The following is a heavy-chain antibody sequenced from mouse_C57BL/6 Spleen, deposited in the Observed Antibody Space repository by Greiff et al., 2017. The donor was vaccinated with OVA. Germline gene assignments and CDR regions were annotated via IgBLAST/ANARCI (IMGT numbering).Heavy chain of an antibody. CDR1: GYTFTDYN. J-gene: IGHJ4*01. CDR2: INPNNGGT. Sequence: VQLQQSGPELVKPGASVKIPCKASGYTFTDYNMDWVKQSHGKSLEWIGDINPNNGGTIYNQKFKGKATLTVDKSSSTAYMELRSLTSEDTAVYYCATVDYYAMDYWGQGTSVTVSS. V-gene: IGHV1-18*01. CDR3: ATVDYYAMDY.